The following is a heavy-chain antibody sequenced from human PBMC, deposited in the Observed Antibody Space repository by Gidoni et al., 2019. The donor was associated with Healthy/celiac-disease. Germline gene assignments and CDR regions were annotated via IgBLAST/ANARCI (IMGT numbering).Heavy chain of an antibody. Sequence: QVQLVQSGAEVKKPGSSVTVSCKASGGTFSSYTISWVRQAPGQGLEWMGRIIPILGIANYAQKFQGRVTITADKSTSTAYMDLSRLRSEDTAVYYCAREGDALYGDYVGWYFDLWGRGTLVTVSS. CDR1: GGTFSSYT. D-gene: IGHD4-17*01. V-gene: IGHV1-69*08. J-gene: IGHJ2*01. CDR3: AREGDALYGDYVGWYFDL. CDR2: IIPILGIA.